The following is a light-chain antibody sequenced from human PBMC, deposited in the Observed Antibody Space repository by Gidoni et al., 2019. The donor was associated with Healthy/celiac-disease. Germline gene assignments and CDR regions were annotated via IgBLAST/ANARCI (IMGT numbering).Light chain of an antibody. CDR3: QSYDSSLVYV. J-gene: IGLJ1*01. Sequence: HSVPPQPPPASGAPGQRVTISCTGSSSNIGAGYDVHWYQQLPGTAPKLLIYGNSNRPSGVPDRFSGSKSGTSASLAITGLQAEDEADYYCQSYDSSLVYVFGTGTKVTVL. CDR2: GNS. CDR1: SSNIGAGYD. V-gene: IGLV1-40*01.